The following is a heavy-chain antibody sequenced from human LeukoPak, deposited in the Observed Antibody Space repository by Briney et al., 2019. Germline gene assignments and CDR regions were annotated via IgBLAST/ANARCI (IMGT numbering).Heavy chain of an antibody. CDR3: VKGGWLDY. D-gene: IGHD5-12*01. J-gene: IGHJ4*02. CDR2: MNDNGDRT. V-gene: IGHV3-23*01. Sequence: GASLRLSCAASGFSFTTFEMSWVRPAPGKGLEWVSMMNDNGDRTYYADSVKGRFTISRDNSKNTLYLQMNNLRAEDTAIYFCVKGGWLDYWGQGTLVTVSS. CDR1: GFSFTTFE.